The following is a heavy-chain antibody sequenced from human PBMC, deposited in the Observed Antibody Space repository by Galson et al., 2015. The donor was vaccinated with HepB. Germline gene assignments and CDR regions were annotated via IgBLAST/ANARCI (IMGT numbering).Heavy chain of an antibody. CDR3: ARGATHLGSSYDYLDY. Sequence: SLTLSCAASGFTLPNYGMPWVRQASGKGLEWVAVIWYDGRNKYYGDFVKGRFTISRDNSENTLYLQMNSLRAEDTAVYYCARGATHLGSSYDYLDYWGQGTLVTVSS. CDR1: GFTLPNYG. V-gene: IGHV3-33*08. CDR2: IWYDGRNK. D-gene: IGHD1-26*01. J-gene: IGHJ4*02.